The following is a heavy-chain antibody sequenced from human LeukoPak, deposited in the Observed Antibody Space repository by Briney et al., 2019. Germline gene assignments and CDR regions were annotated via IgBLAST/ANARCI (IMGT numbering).Heavy chain of an antibody. Sequence: SETLSLTCTVSGGSISSYYWSWIRQPAGKGLEWIGRIYTSGSTNYNPSLKSRVTMSVDTSKNQFSLKLSSVTAADTAVYYCARERAPSRITMFLERGWSDPWGQGTLVTVSS. J-gene: IGHJ5*02. V-gene: IGHV4-4*07. D-gene: IGHD3-10*02. CDR1: GGSISSYY. CDR2: IYTSGST. CDR3: ARERAPSRITMFLERGWSDP.